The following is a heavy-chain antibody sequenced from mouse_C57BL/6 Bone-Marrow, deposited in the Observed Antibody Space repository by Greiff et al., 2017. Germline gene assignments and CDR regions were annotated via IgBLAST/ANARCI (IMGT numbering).Heavy chain of an antibody. CDR1: GFTFSDYG. Sequence: EVQLVESGGGLVKPGGSLTLSCAASGFTFSDYGLHCVRQAPEKGLEWVAYISSGSSTIYYADTVKGRFTISRDNAKNPLFLQMTSLRSEDTARNYYARRKGLDYWGQGTTLTVSS. V-gene: IGHV5-17*01. CDR2: ISSGSSTI. J-gene: IGHJ2*01. CDR3: ARRKGLDY.